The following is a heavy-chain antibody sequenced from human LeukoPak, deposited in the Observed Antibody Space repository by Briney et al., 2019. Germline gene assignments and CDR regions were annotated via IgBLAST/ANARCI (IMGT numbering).Heavy chain of an antibody. V-gene: IGHV3-30*18. CDR1: GFSFSSYS. D-gene: IGHD3-22*01. CDR3: AKGRHYYDSSGYSGGLYYFDY. J-gene: IGHJ4*02. CDR2: ISYDGSNK. Sequence: GGSLRLSCAASGFSFSSYSMNWVRQAPGKGLEWVAVISYDGSNKYYADSVKGRFTISRDNSKNTLYLQMNSLRAEDTAVYYCAKGRHYYDSSGYSGGLYYFDYWGQGTLVTVSS.